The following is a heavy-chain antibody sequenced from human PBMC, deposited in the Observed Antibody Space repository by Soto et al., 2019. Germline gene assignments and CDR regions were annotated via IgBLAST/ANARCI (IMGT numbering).Heavy chain of an antibody. D-gene: IGHD3-22*01. V-gene: IGHV3-23*01. J-gene: IGHJ4*02. CDR2: ISGSGGNT. CDR3: AKDRGSGSQPDDY. Sequence: EVQLLESGGGLVQPGGSLRLSCAASGFTFSSYAMSWVRQAPGKGLEWVSAISGSGGNTYYADSVKGRFTISRDNSRNTLYLQMNSLRAEDTAVYYCAKDRGSGSQPDDYWGQGTLVTVSS. CDR1: GFTFSSYA.